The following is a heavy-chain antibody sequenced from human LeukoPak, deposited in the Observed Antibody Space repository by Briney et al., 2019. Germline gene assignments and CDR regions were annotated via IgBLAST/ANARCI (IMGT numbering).Heavy chain of an antibody. CDR2: ISAYNGNT. V-gene: IGHV1-18*01. CDR3: ARNTMVRGVIISRGDAFDI. D-gene: IGHD3-10*01. Sequence: ASVQVSCKASGYTFTSYGISWVRPAPGQGLEWMGWISAYNGNTNYAQKLQGRVTMTTDTSTSTAYMELRSLRSDDTAVYYCARNTMVRGVIISRGDAFDIWGQGTMVTVSS. CDR1: GYTFTSYG. J-gene: IGHJ3*02.